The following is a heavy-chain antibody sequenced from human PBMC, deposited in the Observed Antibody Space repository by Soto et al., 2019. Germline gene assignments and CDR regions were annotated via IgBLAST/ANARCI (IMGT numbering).Heavy chain of an antibody. J-gene: IGHJ1*01. CDR1: GFTFSSYG. CDR2: ISHDGSHK. Sequence: GGSLRLSCAASGFTFSSYGIHWVRQAPGKGLEWVAVISHDGSHKYSADSVKGRFTISRDDSKNTLYLQMSSLRVEDTAIYYCATWEERYFQDWGQGTLVTVSS. D-gene: IGHD1-26*01. V-gene: IGHV3-30*19. CDR3: ATWEERYFQD.